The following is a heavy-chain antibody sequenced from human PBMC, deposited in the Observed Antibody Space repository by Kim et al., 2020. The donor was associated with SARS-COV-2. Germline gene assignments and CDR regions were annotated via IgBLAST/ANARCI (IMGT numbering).Heavy chain of an antibody. J-gene: IGHJ5*02. Sequence: SETLSLTCTVSGGSISSSSYYWGWIRQPPGKGLEWIGSIYYSGSTYYNPSLKSRVTISVDTSKNQFSLKLSSVTAADTAVYYCARRSLYRIAVAAQRGLTGWFDPWGQGTLVTVSS. D-gene: IGHD6-19*01. CDR3: ARRSLYRIAVAAQRGLTGWFDP. V-gene: IGHV4-39*01. CDR1: GGSISSSSYY. CDR2: IYYSGST.